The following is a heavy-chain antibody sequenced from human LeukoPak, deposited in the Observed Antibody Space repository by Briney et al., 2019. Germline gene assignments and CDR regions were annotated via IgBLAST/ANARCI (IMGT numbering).Heavy chain of an antibody. CDR2: IYYSGST. D-gene: IGHD2-21*02. Sequence: PSETLSLTCTVSGGSISSYYWSWIRQPPGKGLERIGYIYYSGSTNYNPSLKSRVTISVDTSKNQFSLKLSSVTAADTAVYYCARGADCGGDCLEYFDLWGRGTLVTVSS. J-gene: IGHJ2*01. CDR1: GGSISSYY. CDR3: ARGADCGGDCLEYFDL. V-gene: IGHV4-59*01.